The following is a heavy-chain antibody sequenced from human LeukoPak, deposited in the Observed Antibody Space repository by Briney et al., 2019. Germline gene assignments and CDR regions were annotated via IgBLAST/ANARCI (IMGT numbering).Heavy chain of an antibody. V-gene: IGHV4-30-2*01. CDR2: IYHSGST. Sequence: PSETLSLTCAVSGGSISSGGYSWSWIRQPPGKGQEWIGYIYHSGSTYYNPSLKSRVTISVDRSKNQFSLKLSSVTAADTAVYYCARGGGRFGEFTAFDYWGQGTLVTVSS. J-gene: IGHJ4*02. CDR3: ARGGGRFGEFTAFDY. D-gene: IGHD3-10*01. CDR1: GGSISSGGYS.